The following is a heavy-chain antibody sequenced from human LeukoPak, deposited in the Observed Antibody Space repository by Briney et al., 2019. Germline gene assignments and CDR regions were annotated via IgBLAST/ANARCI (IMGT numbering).Heavy chain of an antibody. CDR3: ARARDTANFDY. V-gene: IGHV4-30-2*01. J-gene: IGHJ4*02. CDR2: IYHSGST. D-gene: IGHD5-18*01. Sequence: SETLSLTCTVSGGSISSGGYYWSWIRQPPGKGLEWIGYIYHSGSTNYNPSLKSRGTISVDRSKNQFSLKLSSVTAADTAVYYCARARDTANFDYWGQGTLVTVSS. CDR1: GGSISSGGYY.